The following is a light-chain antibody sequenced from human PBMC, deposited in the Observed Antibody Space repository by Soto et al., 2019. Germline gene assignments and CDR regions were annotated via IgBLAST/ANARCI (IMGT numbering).Light chain of an antibody. Sequence: QSALTQPASVSGSPGQSITISCTGTSSDVGGYNYVSWYQQHPGKAPKLMIYDVSNRPSGVSNRFSGSKSGNTASLTISGLQAEDEADYYCCSYTSRSPYVFGTGTKVTVL. CDR3: CSYTSRSPYV. V-gene: IGLV2-14*01. CDR1: SSDVGGYNY. J-gene: IGLJ1*01. CDR2: DVS.